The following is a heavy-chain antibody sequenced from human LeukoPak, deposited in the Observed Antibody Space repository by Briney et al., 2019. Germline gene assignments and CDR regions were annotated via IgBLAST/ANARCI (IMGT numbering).Heavy chain of an antibody. CDR1: GFTFSSYW. V-gene: IGHV3-7*01. CDR2: IKQDGSEK. CDR3: AKVTSPIAAAGPDY. J-gene: IGHJ4*02. D-gene: IGHD6-13*01. Sequence: GGSLRLSCAASGFTFSSYWMSWVRQAPGKGLEWVANIKQDGSEKYYVDSVKGRFTISRDNAKNSLYLQMNSLRAEDTAVYYCAKVTSPIAAAGPDYWGQGTLVTVSS.